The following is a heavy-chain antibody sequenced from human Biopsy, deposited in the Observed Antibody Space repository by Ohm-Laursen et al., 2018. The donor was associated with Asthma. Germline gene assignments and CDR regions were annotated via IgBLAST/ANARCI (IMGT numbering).Heavy chain of an antibody. J-gene: IGHJ4*02. Sequence: SLRLSCSASGFTVSRDHMFWVRQAPGKGLEWVSVIYIGGTSDTAVSVRVRFTISRDFYKNTLYLQMDSLRAEDTAVYYCARGDSSGWSHYYFDYWGQGTLVTVSS. CDR2: IYIGGTS. CDR1: GFTVSRDH. D-gene: IGHD6-19*01. V-gene: IGHV3-53*01. CDR3: ARGDSSGWSHYYFDY.